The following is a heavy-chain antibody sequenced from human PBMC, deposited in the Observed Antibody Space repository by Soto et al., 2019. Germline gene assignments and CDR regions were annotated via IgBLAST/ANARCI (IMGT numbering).Heavy chain of an antibody. V-gene: IGHV4-39*01. J-gene: IGHJ6*02. CDR1: GGSISSSSYY. Sequence: QLQLQESGPGLVKPSETLSLTCTVSGGSISSSSYYWGWIRQPPGKGLEWIGSIYYSGSTYYNPSLKSRVTISVDTSKNQFPLKLSSVTAADTAVYYCARHTRGYRTYGMDVWGQGTTVTVSS. CDR3: ARHTRGYRTYGMDV. CDR2: IYYSGST. D-gene: IGHD5-18*01.